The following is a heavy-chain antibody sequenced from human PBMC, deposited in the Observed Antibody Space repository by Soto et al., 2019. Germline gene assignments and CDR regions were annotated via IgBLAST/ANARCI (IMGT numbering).Heavy chain of an antibody. CDR1: GGSIGSGGYY. J-gene: IGHJ4*02. CDR2: IYYSGST. CDR3: ARTDYGDYLFDY. D-gene: IGHD4-17*01. V-gene: IGHV4-31*03. Sequence: SETLSLTCTVSGGSIGSGGYYWSWIRQHPGKGLEWIGYIYYSGSTYYNPSLKSRVTISADKSISTAYLQWSSLKASDTAMYYCARTDYGDYLFDYWGQGTLVTVSS.